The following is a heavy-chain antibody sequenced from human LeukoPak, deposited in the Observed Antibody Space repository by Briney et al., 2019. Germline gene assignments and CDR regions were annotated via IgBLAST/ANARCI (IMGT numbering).Heavy chain of an antibody. CDR2: INPNSGGT. CDR1: GYTFTGYY. D-gene: IGHD1-26*01. J-gene: IGHJ6*02. V-gene: IGHV1-2*02. CDR3: ARDLGVYSGSYLYGMDV. Sequence: ASVKVSCKASGYTFTGYYMHWVRQAPGQGLEWMGWINPNSGGTNYAQKFQGRVTMTRDTSISTAYMELSRLRSDDTAVYYCARDLGVYSGSYLYGMDVWGQGTTVTVSS.